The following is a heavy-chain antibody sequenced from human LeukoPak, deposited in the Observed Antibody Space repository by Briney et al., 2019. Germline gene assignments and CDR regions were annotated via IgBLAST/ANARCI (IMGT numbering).Heavy chain of an antibody. CDR3: TTQTRYNWNDVRLGVDY. D-gene: IGHD1-20*01. V-gene: IGHV3-15*01. CDR1: GFTFSNAW. J-gene: IGHJ4*02. Sequence: PGGSLRLSCAASGFTFSNAWMSWVRQAPGKGLEWVGRIKSKTDGGTTDYAAPVKGRFTISRDDSKNTLYLQMNSLKTEDTAVYYCTTQTRYNWNDVRLGVDYWGQGTLVTVSS. CDR2: IKSKTDGGTT.